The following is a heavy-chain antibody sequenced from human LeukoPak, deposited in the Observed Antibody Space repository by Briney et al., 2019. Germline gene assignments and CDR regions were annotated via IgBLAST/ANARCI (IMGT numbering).Heavy chain of an antibody. CDR2: MRQDGDNI. V-gene: IGHV3-33*08. CDR1: GFTFSSYA. J-gene: IGHJ4*02. D-gene: IGHD5-24*01. CDR3: ARQPKWLQFAY. Sequence: PGGSLRLSCAASGFTFSSYAMHWVRQAPGKGLEWVAVMRQDGDNIYYSDSVKGRFTITRDTSKKTLYLQLTSLRAEDTAVYYCARQPKWLQFAYWGQGTLVTVSS.